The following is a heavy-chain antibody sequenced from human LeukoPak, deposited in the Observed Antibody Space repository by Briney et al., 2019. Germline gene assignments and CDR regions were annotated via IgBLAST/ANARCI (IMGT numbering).Heavy chain of an antibody. Sequence: PSETLSLTCTVSGDSISSYYWSWIRQPPGMGLEWIGYIYYSGSTYYNASLKSRVTISVDTSKNQFSLKLSSVTAADTAVYYCARAGSTVIHYWGQGTLVTVSS. J-gene: IGHJ4*02. CDR1: GDSISSYY. V-gene: IGHV4-59*01. D-gene: IGHD4-17*01. CDR3: ARAGSTVIHY. CDR2: IYYSGST.